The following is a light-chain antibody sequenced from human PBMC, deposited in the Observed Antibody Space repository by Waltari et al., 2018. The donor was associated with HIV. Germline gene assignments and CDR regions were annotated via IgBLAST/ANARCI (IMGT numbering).Light chain of an antibody. CDR1: QSVRSAH. Sequence: TVLTQSPGTLSLSPGERATLSCTASQSVRSAHLAWYQQRPGQTPTLLIYAASTRATDIPDRFSGSASGTDFTLTISSLEPEDFAVYYCQHYGSSPPITFGQGTKLEIK. V-gene: IGKV3-20*01. J-gene: IGKJ2*01. CDR2: AAS. CDR3: QHYGSSPPIT.